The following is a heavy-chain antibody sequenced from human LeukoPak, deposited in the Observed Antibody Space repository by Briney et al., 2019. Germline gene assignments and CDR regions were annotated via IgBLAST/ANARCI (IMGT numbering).Heavy chain of an antibody. V-gene: IGHV3-11*04. CDR3: ARDPIVVVPAAADY. CDR2: ISSSGSTI. CDR1: GFTFSDYY. Sequence: VGSLRLSCAASGFTFSDYYMSWIRQAPGKGLEWVSYISSSGSTIYYADSVKGRFTISRDNAKNSLYLQMNSLRAEDTAVYYCARDPIVVVPAAADYWGQGTLVTVSS. J-gene: IGHJ4*02. D-gene: IGHD2-2*01.